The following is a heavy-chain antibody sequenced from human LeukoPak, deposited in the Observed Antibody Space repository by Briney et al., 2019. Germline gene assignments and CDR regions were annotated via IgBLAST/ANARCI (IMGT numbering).Heavy chain of an antibody. Sequence: SETPSLTCTVSGGSISSYYWSWIRQPPGKGLEWIGYIYYSGSTNYNPSLKSRVTISVDTSKNQFSLKLSSVTAADTAVYYCARGPYDSSGYSPRGFDYWGQGTLVTVSS. CDR3: ARGPYDSSGYSPRGFDY. D-gene: IGHD3-22*01. CDR2: IYYSGST. J-gene: IGHJ4*02. V-gene: IGHV4-59*01. CDR1: GGSISSYY.